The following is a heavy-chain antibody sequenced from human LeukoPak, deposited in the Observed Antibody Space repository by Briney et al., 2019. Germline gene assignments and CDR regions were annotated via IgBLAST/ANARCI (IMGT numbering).Heavy chain of an antibody. CDR1: GFTFSSYG. Sequence: GRSLRLSCAASGFTFSSYGMHWVRQAPGKGLEWAAVILYDGSNKYYADSVKGRFTISRDNSKNTLYLQMNSLRAEDTAVYYCAKDDGYSYGKFDYWGQGTLVTVSS. V-gene: IGHV3-30*18. D-gene: IGHD5-18*01. CDR2: ILYDGSNK. J-gene: IGHJ4*02. CDR3: AKDDGYSYGKFDY.